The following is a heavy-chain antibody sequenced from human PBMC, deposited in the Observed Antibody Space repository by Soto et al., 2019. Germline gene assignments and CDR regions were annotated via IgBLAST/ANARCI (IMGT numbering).Heavy chain of an antibody. CDR2: ISAYNGNT. CDR3: ARVSRGPSRAFDI. V-gene: IGHV1-18*01. J-gene: IGHJ3*02. CDR1: GYTFTSYG. Sequence: ASVEVSCKASGYTFTSYGIGWVRQAPGQGLEWMGWISAYNGNTNYAQKLQGRVTMTTDTSTSTAYMELRSLRSDDTAVYYCARVSRGPSRAFDIWGQGTMVTVSS.